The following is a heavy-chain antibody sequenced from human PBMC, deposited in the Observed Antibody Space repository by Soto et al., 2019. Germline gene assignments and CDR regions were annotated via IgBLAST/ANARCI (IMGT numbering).Heavy chain of an antibody. CDR3: ARPPPTRYCSSTSCYPPPLGY. D-gene: IGHD2-2*01. Sequence: ASVKVSCKASGYTFTGCYMHCVRQAPGEGLEWMGWINPNSGGTNYAQKFQGRVTMTRDTSISTAYMELSRPRSDDTAVYYCARPPPTRYCSSTSCYPPPLGYWGQGTLVTVSS. CDR1: GYTFTGCY. V-gene: IGHV1-2*02. J-gene: IGHJ4*02. CDR2: INPNSGGT.